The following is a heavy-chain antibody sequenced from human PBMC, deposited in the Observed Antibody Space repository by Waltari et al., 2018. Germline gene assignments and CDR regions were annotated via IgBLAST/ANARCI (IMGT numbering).Heavy chain of an antibody. CDR3: ARGIQLWGRGSWYFDD. Sequence: QVQLVQSGSELKKPGASVKVSCKASGYIFTNYAMNWVRQAPGQGLEWMGWISTNTGTPTFAQGFTGRVVFALDTAVSMADLQISSLKAEDTAVYYCARGIQLWGRGSWYFDDWGQGTLVTVSS. CDR1: GYIFTNYA. V-gene: IGHV7-4-1*04. CDR2: ISTNTGTP. J-gene: IGHJ4*02. D-gene: IGHD5-18*01.